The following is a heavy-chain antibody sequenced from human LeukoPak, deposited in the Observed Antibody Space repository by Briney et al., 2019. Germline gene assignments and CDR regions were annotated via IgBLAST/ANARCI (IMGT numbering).Heavy chain of an antibody. D-gene: IGHD2-15*01. J-gene: IGHJ3*02. CDR1: GFTFSNYA. CDR2: ISGSGGRT. V-gene: IGHV3-23*01. CDR3: AKANVKYCSGGSCFDAFDI. Sequence: GGSLRLSCAASGFTFSNYAMSWVRQAPGKGLEWVSVISGSGGRTYYADSVKGRFTISRDNSRNTVYLQMTSLRAEDTAVYYCAKANVKYCSGGSCFDAFDIWGQGTMVTVSS.